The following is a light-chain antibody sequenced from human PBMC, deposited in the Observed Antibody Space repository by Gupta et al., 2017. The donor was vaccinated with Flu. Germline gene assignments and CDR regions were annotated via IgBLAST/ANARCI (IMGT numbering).Light chain of an antibody. Sequence: DIQMTQSPSSLSASVGDRVTITCRASQNISNYLNWYQQKPGKAPKLLIYAASSLQSGVPSRFSGSGSGTEITLTISRLQLEDFATYYCQQSDSTPRTFGQGTKLEI. CDR3: QQSDSTPRT. J-gene: IGKJ2*01. CDR2: AAS. V-gene: IGKV1-39*01. CDR1: QNISNY.